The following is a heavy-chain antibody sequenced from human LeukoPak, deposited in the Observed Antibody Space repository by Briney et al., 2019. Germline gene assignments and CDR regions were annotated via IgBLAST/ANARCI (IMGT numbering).Heavy chain of an antibody. D-gene: IGHD6-13*01. J-gene: IGHJ6*02. CDR2: IYYSGST. CDR3: ARGAPGYSSSWYPYYYGMDV. V-gene: IGHV4-59*01. Sequence: SETLSLACPVAGGSISRYYWGWIRQPPGEGLGWLGYIYYSGSTNSNPSHKSRVTISVDTSKNLFSLKLSSVTAADTAVYYCARGAPGYSSSWYPYYYGMDVWGQGTTVTVSS. CDR1: GGSISRYY.